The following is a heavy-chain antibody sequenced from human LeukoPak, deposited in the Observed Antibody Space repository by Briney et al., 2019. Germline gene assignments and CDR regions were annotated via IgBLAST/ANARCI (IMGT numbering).Heavy chain of an antibody. CDR1: GDSISSSSYY. D-gene: IGHD1-26*01. CDR3: ARQNLPGATLIPFDY. Sequence: PSETLSLTCTVYGDSISSSSYYWGWIRQPPGKGLEWIGSIYYSGSTYYNPSLKSRVPISVDTSKNQFSLKPSSVTAADTAVYYCARQNLPGATLIPFDYWGQGTLVTVSS. CDR2: IYYSGST. V-gene: IGHV4-39*01. J-gene: IGHJ4*02.